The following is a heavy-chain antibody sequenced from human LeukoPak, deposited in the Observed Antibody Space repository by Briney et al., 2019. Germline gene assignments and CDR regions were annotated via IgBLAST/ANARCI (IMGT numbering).Heavy chain of an antibody. J-gene: IGHJ4*02. V-gene: IGHV3-20*04. D-gene: IGHD3-3*01. CDR3: ARSLRFLEWLSPLDY. CDR2: INWNGGST. Sequence: GGSLRLSRAASGFTFDDYGMSWVRQAPGKGLEWVSGINWNGGSTGYADSVKGRFTISRDNAKNSLYLQMNSLRAEDTALYFCARSLRFLEWLSPLDYWGQGTLVTVSS. CDR1: GFTFDDYG.